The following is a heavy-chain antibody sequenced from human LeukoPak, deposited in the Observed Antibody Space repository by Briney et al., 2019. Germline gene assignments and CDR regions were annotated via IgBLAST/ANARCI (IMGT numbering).Heavy chain of an antibody. V-gene: IGHV1-8*01. CDR3: ARSAGYDFWSGSPYNWFDP. J-gene: IGHJ5*02. CDR2: MNPNSGNT. D-gene: IGHD3-3*01. CDR1: GYTFTSYD. Sequence: EASVKVSSKASGYTFTSYDINWVRQATGQGLEWMGWMNPNSGNTGYAQKFQGRVTMTRNTSISTAYMELSSLRSEDTAVYYCARSAGYDFWSGSPYNWFDPWGQGTLVTVSS.